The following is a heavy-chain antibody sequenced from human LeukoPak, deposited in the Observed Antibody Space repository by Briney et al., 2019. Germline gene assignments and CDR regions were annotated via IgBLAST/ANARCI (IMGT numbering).Heavy chain of an antibody. CDR2: ISSSSSLI. CDR1: GFTFSNYG. D-gene: IGHD5-12*01. V-gene: IGHV3-48*02. Sequence: QSGGSLRLSCAASGFTFSNYGMNWVRQAPGKGLEWISYISSSSSLIYYADSVKGRFTISRDNAKNSLYLQMNSLRDEDTAVYYCAAGTPNIVAHDAFDIWGQGTMVTVSS. J-gene: IGHJ3*02. CDR3: AAGTPNIVAHDAFDI.